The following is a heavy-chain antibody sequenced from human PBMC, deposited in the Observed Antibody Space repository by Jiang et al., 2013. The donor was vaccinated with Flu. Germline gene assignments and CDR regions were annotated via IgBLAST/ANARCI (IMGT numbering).Heavy chain of an antibody. J-gene: IGHJ4*02. D-gene: IGHD5-12*01. V-gene: IGHV3-33*01. Sequence: VQLLESGGGVVQPGRSLRLSCAASGFTFSSYGMHWVRQAPGKGLEWVAVIWYDGSNKYYADSVKGRFTISRDNSKNTLYLQMNSLRAEDTAVYYCARAWDSGYDSSLDYWGQGTLV. CDR2: IWYDGSNK. CDR3: ARAWDSGYDSSLDY. CDR1: GFTFSSYG.